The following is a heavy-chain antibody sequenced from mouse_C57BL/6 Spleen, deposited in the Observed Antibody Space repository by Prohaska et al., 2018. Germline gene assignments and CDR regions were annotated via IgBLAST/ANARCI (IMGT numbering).Heavy chain of an antibody. D-gene: IGHD1-1*01. V-gene: IGHV6-3*01. J-gene: IGHJ2*01. Sequence: EVKLEESGGGLVQPGGSMKLSCVASGFTFSNYWMNWVRQSPEKGLEWVAQIRLKSDNYETQYADSVKGRFTISRDDSKSSVYLQMNNLSTEDARIYYYTERGSILGDWGQGTNVTVSS. CDR1: GFTFSNYW. CDR3: TERGSILGD. CDR2: IRLKSDNYET.